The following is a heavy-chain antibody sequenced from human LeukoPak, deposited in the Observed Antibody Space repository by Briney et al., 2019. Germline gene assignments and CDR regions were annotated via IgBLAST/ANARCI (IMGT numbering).Heavy chain of an antibody. V-gene: IGHV3-23*01. Sequence: PGGSLRLSCAASGFTFSNYALTWVRQAPGKGLEWVSAIAFSGSTYYADSVKGRFTISRDDSKNTLYLQMNSLRAEDTAVYYCATKTTVTSFDYWGQGTLVTVSS. CDR3: ATKTTVTSFDY. CDR2: IAFSGST. D-gene: IGHD4-4*01. J-gene: IGHJ4*02. CDR1: GFTFSNYA.